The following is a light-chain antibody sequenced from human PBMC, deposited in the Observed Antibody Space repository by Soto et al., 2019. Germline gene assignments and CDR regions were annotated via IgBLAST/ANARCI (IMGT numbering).Light chain of an antibody. V-gene: IGKV3-15*01. CDR2: GAS. Sequence: EIVMTQSPATLSVSPGERATLSCRASQSVSSSLAWYQQKPGQAPRLLIYGASSRATGIPARFSGSGSGTEFTLTISSLQPDDFATYYCQQYNGFPWTFGQGTKVDIK. J-gene: IGKJ1*01. CDR3: QQYNGFPWT. CDR1: QSVSSS.